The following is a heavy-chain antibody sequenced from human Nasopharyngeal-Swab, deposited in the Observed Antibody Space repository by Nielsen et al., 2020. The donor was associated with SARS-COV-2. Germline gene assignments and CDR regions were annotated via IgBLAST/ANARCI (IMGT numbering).Heavy chain of an antibody. J-gene: IGHJ6*03. CDR2: IYYSGST. CDR1: GFTFSSYW. Sequence: GSLRLSCAASGFTFSSYWMSWVRQAPGKGLEWIGSIYYSGSTYYNPSLKSRVTISVDTSKNQFSLKLSSVTAADTAVYYCARHKYCSSTSCYFRREKASYYYMDVWGKGTTVTVSS. D-gene: IGHD2-2*01. CDR3: ARHKYCSSTSCYFRREKASYYYMDV. V-gene: IGHV4-39*01.